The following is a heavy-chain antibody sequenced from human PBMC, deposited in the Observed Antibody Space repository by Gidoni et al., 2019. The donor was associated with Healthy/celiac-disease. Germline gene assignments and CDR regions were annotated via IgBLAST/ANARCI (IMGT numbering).Heavy chain of an antibody. CDR3: AKDRGVGAAVAGNFGY. V-gene: IGHV3-23*01. Sequence: EVQLLESGGGLVQPGGSLRLSCAASGFTLSSYAMSWVRQAPGKGLEWVSAISGSGGSTYYADSVKGRFTISRDNSKNTLYLQMNSLRAEDTAVYYCAKDRGVGAAVAGNFGYWGQGTLVTVSS. CDR1: GFTLSSYA. J-gene: IGHJ4*02. CDR2: ISGSGGST. D-gene: IGHD6-19*01.